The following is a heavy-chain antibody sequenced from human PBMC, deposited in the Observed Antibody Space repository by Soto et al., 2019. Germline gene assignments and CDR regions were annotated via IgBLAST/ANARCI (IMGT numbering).Heavy chain of an antibody. V-gene: IGHV3-30*16. D-gene: IGHD3-3*01. CDR1: GFIFGSYA. Sequence: GGSLRLSCEASGFIFGSYAMNWVRQVPGKGPEWVAVLSTDGSTPYYADSVRGRFTISRDNSKGTLFLQMNSLRPEDTAIYFCAKSYDLWSHYLSFGDQQDPCGQGPLVTVYS. J-gene: IGHJ5*02. CDR3: AKSYDLWSHYLSFGDQQDP. CDR2: LSTDGSTP.